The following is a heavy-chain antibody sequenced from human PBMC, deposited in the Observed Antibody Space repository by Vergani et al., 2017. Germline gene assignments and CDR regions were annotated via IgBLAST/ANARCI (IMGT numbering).Heavy chain of an antibody. D-gene: IGHD3-10*01. V-gene: IGHV3-48*04. CDR3: ARDYRFTMVRDYYFDY. Sequence: EVQLVESGGGLVQPGGSLRLSCAASGFTFSSYSMNWVRQAPGKGLEWVSYISSSSSTIYYADSVKGRFTISRDNAKNSLYLQMNSLRAEDTAVYYCARDYRFTMVRDYYFDYRGQGTLVTVSS. J-gene: IGHJ4*02. CDR2: ISSSSSTI. CDR1: GFTFSSYS.